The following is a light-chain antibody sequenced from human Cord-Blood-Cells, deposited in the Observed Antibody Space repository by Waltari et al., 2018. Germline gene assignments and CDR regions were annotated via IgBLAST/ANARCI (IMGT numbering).Light chain of an antibody. CDR3: MQSIQLPIT. V-gene: IGKV2D-29*02. Sequence: DTVMILTPLSLSDTPGQPASSFSKPSQSLLHSDGKTYLYWYLQKPGQSPQLLIYGVSNRFSGVPDRFSGSGSGTDFTLKISRVEAEDVGVYYCMQSIQLPITFGQGTRLEIK. J-gene: IGKJ5*01. CDR1: QSLLHSDGKTY. CDR2: GVS.